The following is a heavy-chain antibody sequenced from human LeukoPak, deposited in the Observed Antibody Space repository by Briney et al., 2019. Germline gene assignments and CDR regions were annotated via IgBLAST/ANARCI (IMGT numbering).Heavy chain of an antibody. D-gene: IGHD2-2*01. CDR1: GGTFSSYA. CDR2: IIPIFGTA. Sequence: ASVKVSCKASGGTFSSYAFSWARQAPGQGLECMGGIIPIFGTANYAQKFQGRVTITADESTSTAYMELSSLRSEDTAVYYCAREVVPAAIGWILWGQGTLVTVSS. J-gene: IGHJ4*02. CDR3: AREVVPAAIGWIL. V-gene: IGHV1-69*13.